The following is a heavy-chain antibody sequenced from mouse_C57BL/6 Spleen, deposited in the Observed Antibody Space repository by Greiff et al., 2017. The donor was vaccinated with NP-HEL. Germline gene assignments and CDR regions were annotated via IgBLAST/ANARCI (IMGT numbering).Heavy chain of an antibody. CDR2: IWSGGST. CDR3: ARNRVTTVYYAMDY. Sequence: VQLVESGPGLVQPSQSLSITCTVSGFSLTSYGVHWVRQSPGKGLEWLGVIWSGGSTDYNAAFISRLSISKDNSKSQVFFKMNSLQADDTAIYYCARNRVTTVYYAMDYWGQGTSVTVSS. J-gene: IGHJ4*01. D-gene: IGHD2-2*01. CDR1: GFSLTSYG. V-gene: IGHV2-2*01.